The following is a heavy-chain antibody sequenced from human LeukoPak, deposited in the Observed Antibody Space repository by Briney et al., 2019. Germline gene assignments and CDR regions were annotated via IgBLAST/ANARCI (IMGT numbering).Heavy chain of an antibody. Sequence: ASVKVSCKVYGYTLSELSMHWVRQAPGKGLEWMGGFDPEDGETIYAQKFQGRVTMTEDTSTDTAYMELCSLRSEDTAIYYCATESRPYSSVVDYWGQGTLVTVSS. J-gene: IGHJ4*02. CDR1: GYTLSELS. V-gene: IGHV1-24*01. CDR3: ATESRPYSSVVDY. CDR2: FDPEDGET. D-gene: IGHD6-19*01.